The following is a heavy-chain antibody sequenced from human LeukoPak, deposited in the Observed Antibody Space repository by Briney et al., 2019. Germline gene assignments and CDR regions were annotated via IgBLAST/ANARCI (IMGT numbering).Heavy chain of an antibody. V-gene: IGHV4-34*01. CDR3: ARGGYDIAVAGTRKEYYFDY. CDR1: GGSFSGYY. D-gene: IGHD6-19*01. CDR2: INHSGST. Sequence: SETLSLTCAVYGGSFSGYYWSWIRQPPGKGLEWIGEINHSGSTNYNPSLKSRVTISVDTSKNQFSLELSSVTAADTAVYYCARGGYDIAVAGTRKEYYFDYWGQGTLVTVSS. J-gene: IGHJ4*02.